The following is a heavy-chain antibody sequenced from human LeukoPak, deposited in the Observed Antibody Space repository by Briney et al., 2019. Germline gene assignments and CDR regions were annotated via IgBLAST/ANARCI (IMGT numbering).Heavy chain of an antibody. CDR1: GFTFSSYA. V-gene: IGHV3-23*01. Sequence: PGGSLRLSCAASGFTFSSYAMSWVRQAPGKGLEWFSAISGSGGSTYYADSVKGRFTISRDNSKNTLYLQMNSLRAEDTAVYYCAKDTPDYYGSGSYYNGNWFDPWGQGTLVTVSS. J-gene: IGHJ5*02. CDR2: ISGSGGST. D-gene: IGHD3-10*01. CDR3: AKDTPDYYGSGSYYNGNWFDP.